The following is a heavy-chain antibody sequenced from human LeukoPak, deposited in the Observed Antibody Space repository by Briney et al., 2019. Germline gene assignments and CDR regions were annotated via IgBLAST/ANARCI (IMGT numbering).Heavy chain of an antibody. CDR1: GFTVSSSY. D-gene: IGHD1-26*01. J-gene: IGHJ4*02. CDR2: INEDGSTT. Sequence: GGFLRLSCAASGFTVSSSYMYWVRQAPGKGLVWVSRINEDGSTTNYADSVKGRSTIFRDNAKNTLYLQMNSLRAEDTAVYYCVRDLGGRSGHWGQGTLVTVSS. V-gene: IGHV3-74*01. CDR3: VRDLGGRSGH.